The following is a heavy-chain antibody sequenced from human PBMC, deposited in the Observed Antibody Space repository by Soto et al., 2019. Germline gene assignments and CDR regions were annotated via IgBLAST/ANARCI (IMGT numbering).Heavy chain of an antibody. Sequence: PGGSLRLSCAASGFTFSSYWMSWVRQAPGKGLEWVANIKQDGSEKYYVDSVKGRFTISRDNAKNSLYPQMNSLRAEDTAVYYCARVKTAAYYYYYYGMDVWGQGTTVTVS. CDR2: IKQDGSEK. D-gene: IGHD6-25*01. CDR3: ARVKTAAYYYYYYGMDV. CDR1: GFTFSSYW. V-gene: IGHV3-7*03. J-gene: IGHJ6*02.